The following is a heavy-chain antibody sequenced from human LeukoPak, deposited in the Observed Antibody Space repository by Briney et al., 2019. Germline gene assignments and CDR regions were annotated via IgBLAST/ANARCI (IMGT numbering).Heavy chain of an antibody. Sequence: GGSLRLSCVASGSGFTFSEFWMGWVRQAPGERLEWVANLKGDGSETYYVDSVKGRFTISRDNAKNSVYLEMNSLRADDTSLYRCAREAYCGGPSCFAVNYMDVWGKGTTVTVSS. V-gene: IGHV3-7*01. CDR3: AREAYCGGPSCFAVNYMDV. CDR1: GSGFTFSEFW. J-gene: IGHJ6*03. CDR2: LKGDGSET. D-gene: IGHD2-21*01.